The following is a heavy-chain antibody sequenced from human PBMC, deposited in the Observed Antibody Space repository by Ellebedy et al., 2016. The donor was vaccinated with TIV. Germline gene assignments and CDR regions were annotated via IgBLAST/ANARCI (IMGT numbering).Heavy chain of an antibody. Sequence: SETLSLXXTVSGGSISSGGFYWSWIRQFPGKGLEWIGYIYYSGNTDYNPSLKSRVSISGDTSKNQFSLKLSSVTAADTAMYYCARDQNYDTSGSDALDIWGQGIMVTVSS. CDR1: GGSISSGGFY. D-gene: IGHD3-22*01. CDR3: ARDQNYDTSGSDALDI. V-gene: IGHV4-31*03. CDR2: IYYSGNT. J-gene: IGHJ3*02.